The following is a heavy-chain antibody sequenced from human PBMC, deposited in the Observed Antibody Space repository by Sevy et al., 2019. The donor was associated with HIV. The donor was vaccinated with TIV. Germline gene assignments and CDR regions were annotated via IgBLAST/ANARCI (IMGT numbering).Heavy chain of an antibody. V-gene: IGHV3-49*04. J-gene: IGHJ4*02. CDR1: GFTFGDFA. Sequence: GGSLRLSCTASGFTFGDFAMSWVRQAPGKGLEWVAFFKSKALGGTLDHAASVKGRFTISRDDSKGIAYLQMNDLKTXXXXXXXXXXXXXXQSIFDYWGQGALVTVSS. CDR2: FKSKALGGTL. CDR3: XXXXXXQSIFDY.